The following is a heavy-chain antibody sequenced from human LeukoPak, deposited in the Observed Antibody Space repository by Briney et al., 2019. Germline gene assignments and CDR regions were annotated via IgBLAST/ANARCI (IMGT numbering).Heavy chain of an antibody. CDR3: AKDGGFVAGTLGY. V-gene: IGHV3-30-3*01. J-gene: IGHJ4*02. CDR1: GFTFSNYA. Sequence: GGSLRLSCAASGFTFSNYAMHWVRQAPGKGLEWVAAISYDGSNKYYADSVKGRFTISRDNSKNTLYVQMNSLRVEDTAVYYCAKDGGFVAGTLGYWGQGTLVTVSS. CDR2: ISYDGSNK. D-gene: IGHD6-19*01.